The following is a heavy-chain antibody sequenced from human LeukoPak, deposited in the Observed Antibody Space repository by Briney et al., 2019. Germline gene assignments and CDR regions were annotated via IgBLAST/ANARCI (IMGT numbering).Heavy chain of an antibody. V-gene: IGHV3-7*01. Sequence: GGSLRLSCAASGFTFSSYWMSWVRQAPGKGLEWVANINGDESEKYYVDSVKARFTISRDDAKNSLYLQMNSLRVDDTAIYYCSRGEGDDYWGQGTLVTVSS. CDR2: INGDESEK. J-gene: IGHJ4*02. CDR3: SRGEGDDY. CDR1: GFTFSSYW. D-gene: IGHD3-10*01.